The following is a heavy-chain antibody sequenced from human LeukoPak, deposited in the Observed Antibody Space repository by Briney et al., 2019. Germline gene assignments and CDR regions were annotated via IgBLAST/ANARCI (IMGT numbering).Heavy chain of an antibody. J-gene: IGHJ4*02. Sequence: PSETLSLTCTVSGYSISSGYYWSWIRQPPGKGLEWIGEINHSGSTNYNPSLKSRVTISVDTSKNQFSLKLSSVTAADTAVYYCARVTFFGVVIAEYYFDYWGQGTLVTVSS. V-gene: IGHV4-38-2*02. CDR1: GYSISSGYY. CDR2: INHSGST. CDR3: ARVTFFGVVIAEYYFDY. D-gene: IGHD3-3*01.